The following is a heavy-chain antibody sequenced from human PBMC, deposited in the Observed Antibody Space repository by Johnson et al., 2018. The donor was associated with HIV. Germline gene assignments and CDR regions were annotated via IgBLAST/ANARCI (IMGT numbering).Heavy chain of an antibody. V-gene: IGHV3-66*02. J-gene: IGHJ3*02. Sequence: VKLVESGGGLVQPGGSLRLSCAASGFTVSSNYMSWVRQAPGKGLEWVSVIYSGGSTYYADSVKGRFTISRDNSKNTLYLQMNSLRAEDTAVYYCARQQPSSVKGAFDIWGQGTMVTVSS. CDR3: ARQQPSSVKGAFDI. CDR1: GFTVSSNY. CDR2: IYSGGST. D-gene: IGHD6-13*01.